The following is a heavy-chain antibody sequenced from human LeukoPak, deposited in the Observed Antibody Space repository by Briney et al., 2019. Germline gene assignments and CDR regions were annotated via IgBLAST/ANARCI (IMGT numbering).Heavy chain of an antibody. CDR2: IYYSGST. CDR1: GGSFSGYY. Sequence: SETLSLTCAVYGGSFSGYYWGWIRQPPGKGLEWIGSIYYSGSTYYNPSLKSRVTISVDTSKNQFSLKLSSVTAADTAVYYCATGRGVYYYDSSGYLDYWGQGTLVTVSS. CDR3: ATGRGVYYYDSSGYLDY. D-gene: IGHD3-22*01. V-gene: IGHV4-34*01. J-gene: IGHJ4*02.